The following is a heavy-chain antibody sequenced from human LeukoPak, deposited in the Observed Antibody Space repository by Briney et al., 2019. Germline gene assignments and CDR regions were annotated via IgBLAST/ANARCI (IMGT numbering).Heavy chain of an antibody. CDR1: GGSISSYY. Sequence: PSETLSPTCTVSGGSISSYYWSWIRQPPGKGLEWIGYIYYSGSTSYNPSLKSRVTMSVGTSKNQFSLKLNSVTAADTAVYYCARHLTASNFPFDYWGQGTLVTVSS. D-gene: IGHD2-21*02. CDR3: ARHLTASNFPFDY. J-gene: IGHJ4*02. V-gene: IGHV4-59*08. CDR2: IYYSGST.